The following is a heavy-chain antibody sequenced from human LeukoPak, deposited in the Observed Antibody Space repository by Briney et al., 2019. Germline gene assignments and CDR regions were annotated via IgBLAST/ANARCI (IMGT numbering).Heavy chain of an antibody. CDR3: ARDSYGDANFDS. CDR1: GFIVNTNY. V-gene: IGHV3-53*01. J-gene: IGHJ4*02. CDR2: IYADGST. Sequence: PGGSLRLSCAASGFIVNTNYMTWVRQAPGRGLEWVSFIYADGSTYYADSVKGRFTISRDISKNAVYLQMNSLRAEDTAVYYCARDSYGDANFDSWGQGTLVTVSS. D-gene: IGHD4-17*01.